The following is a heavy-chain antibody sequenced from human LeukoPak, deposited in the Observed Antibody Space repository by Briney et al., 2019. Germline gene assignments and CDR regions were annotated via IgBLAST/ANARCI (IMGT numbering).Heavy chain of an antibody. V-gene: IGHV3-9*01. CDR2: ISWNSGSI. Sequence: GWSLRLSCAPSVFTFDDYSMHWVRQAPGKGLEWVSGISWNSGSIGYADSVKGRFAISRDNAKNSLYLQMNSLRAEDTALYYCAKAEMVTITGGYFDYWGQGPLVTVSS. CDR1: VFTFDDYS. CDR3: AKAEMVTITGGYFDY. J-gene: IGHJ4*02. D-gene: IGHD5-18*01.